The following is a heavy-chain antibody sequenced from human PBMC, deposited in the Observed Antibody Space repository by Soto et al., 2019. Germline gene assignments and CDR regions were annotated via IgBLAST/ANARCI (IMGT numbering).Heavy chain of an antibody. J-gene: IGHJ5*02. D-gene: IGHD6-6*01. Sequence: QVQLVESGGGVVQPGRSLRLSCAASGFTFSSYAMHWVRQAPGKGLEWVAVISYDGSNKYYADSVKGRFTISRDNSKNTLYLQMHRLRAEDTSVDYCARDSYSSSSNWFDPWGQGPLVTVSS. V-gene: IGHV3-30-3*01. CDR3: ARDSYSSSSNWFDP. CDR1: GFTFSSYA. CDR2: ISYDGSNK.